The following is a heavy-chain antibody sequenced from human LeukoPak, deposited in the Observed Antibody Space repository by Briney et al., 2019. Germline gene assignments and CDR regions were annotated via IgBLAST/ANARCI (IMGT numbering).Heavy chain of an antibody. V-gene: IGHV3-9*01. D-gene: IGHD2-8*01. CDR2: IRWNSGSI. CDR3: AKDLESGYCTNGVCSYFDY. CDR1: GFTFDDYA. Sequence: GRSLRLSCAASGFTFDDYAMHWVPQAPGKGLEWVSGIRWNSGSIGYADSVKGRFTISRDNAKNSLYLQMNSLRAEDTALYYCAKDLESGYCTNGVCSYFDYWGQGTLVTVSS. J-gene: IGHJ4*02.